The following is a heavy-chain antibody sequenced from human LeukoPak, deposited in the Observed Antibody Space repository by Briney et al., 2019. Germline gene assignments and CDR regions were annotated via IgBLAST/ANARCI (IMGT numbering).Heavy chain of an antibody. Sequence: GGSLRLPCAASGFTFNTYSMNWVRQAPGKGLEWVSSISSSSSYIDYADSGKGRFTISRDNAKNSLYLQMNSLRVEDTAVYYCAKGGSGTYFLDYWGQGTLVTVSS. D-gene: IGHD1-26*01. CDR3: AKGGSGTYFLDY. V-gene: IGHV3-21*01. J-gene: IGHJ4*02. CDR2: ISSSSSYI. CDR1: GFTFNTYS.